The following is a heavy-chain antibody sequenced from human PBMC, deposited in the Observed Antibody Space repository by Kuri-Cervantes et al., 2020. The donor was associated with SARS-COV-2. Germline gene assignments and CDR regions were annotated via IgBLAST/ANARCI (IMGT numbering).Heavy chain of an antibody. CDR1: GCTFSSYA. CDR3: ARGGSSYSSSWFDYYFDY. J-gene: IGHJ4*02. CDR2: IIPIFGTA. V-gene: IGHV1-69*06. Sequence: SVKVSCKASGCTFSSYAISWVRQAPGQRLEWMGRIIPIFGTANYAQKFQGRVTITVDKSTSTAYMELSSLRSEDTAVYYCARGGSSYSSSWFDYYFDYWGQGTLVTVSS. D-gene: IGHD6-13*01.